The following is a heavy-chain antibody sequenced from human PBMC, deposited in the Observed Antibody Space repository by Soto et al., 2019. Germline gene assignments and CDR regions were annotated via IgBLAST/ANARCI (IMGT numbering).Heavy chain of an antibody. V-gene: IGHV3-66*01. CDR3: ARSRTGTTYGGMDV. CDR2: IHSGGDT. CDR1: GFAVSSNY. D-gene: IGHD1-7*01. Sequence: EVPLVESGGDLVQPGGSLRLSCAASGFAVSSNYMTWVRQAPGKGLEWVSVIHSGGDTHYADSVTGRFTISRDNSKNTLYLQMNSLRAEDTAVYYCARSRTGTTYGGMDVWGQGTTVTVSS. J-gene: IGHJ6*02.